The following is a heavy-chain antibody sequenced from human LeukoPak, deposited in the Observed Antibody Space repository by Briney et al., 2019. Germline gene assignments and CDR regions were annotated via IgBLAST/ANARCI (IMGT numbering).Heavy chain of an antibody. CDR3: ARGPYDSNGYYYSDY. CDR1: GFTVSTNY. Sequence: GGSLRLSCAASGFTVSTNYMSWVRQAPGKGLEWVSVIYSGGSTYYADSVKGRFTISRDNSKNTLYLQMCSLRAEDTALYYCARGPYDSNGYYYSDYWGQGTLVTVSS. CDR2: IYSGGST. D-gene: IGHD3-22*01. V-gene: IGHV3-53*01. J-gene: IGHJ4*02.